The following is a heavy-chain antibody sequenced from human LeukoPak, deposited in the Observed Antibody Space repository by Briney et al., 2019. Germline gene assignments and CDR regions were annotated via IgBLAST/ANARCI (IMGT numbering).Heavy chain of an antibody. D-gene: IGHD6-13*01. J-gene: IGHJ4*02. Sequence: SETLSLTCTVSGASINNYYWGWVRQPPTKELEWIGYVYPSGDTNDNPSVRGRVTMSLDTSKNEFSLRLSSVTAADTAVYYCARGSLPIAAAGTPMIDYWGQGTLVTVSS. CDR3: ARGSLPIAAAGTPMIDY. CDR1: GASINNYY. V-gene: IGHV4-4*08. CDR2: VYPSGDT.